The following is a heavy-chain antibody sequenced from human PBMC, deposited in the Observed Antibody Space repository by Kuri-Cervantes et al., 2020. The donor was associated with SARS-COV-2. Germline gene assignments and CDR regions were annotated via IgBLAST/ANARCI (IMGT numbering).Heavy chain of an antibody. CDR1: GGSFSGYY. V-gene: IGHV4-34*01. J-gene: IGHJ4*02. CDR2: INHSGST. Sequence: GSLRLSCAVYGGSFSGYYWSWIRQPPGRGLEWIGEINHSGSTNYNPSLKSRVTISVDTSKNQFSLKLSSVTAADTAVYYCARIVVPAAIGYWGQGTLVTVSS. D-gene: IGHD2-2*01. CDR3: ARIVVPAAIGY.